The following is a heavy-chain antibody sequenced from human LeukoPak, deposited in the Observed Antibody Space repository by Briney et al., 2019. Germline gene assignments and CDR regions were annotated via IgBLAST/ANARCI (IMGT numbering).Heavy chain of an antibody. CDR2: ISAYNGNT. V-gene: IGHV1-18*01. Sequence: ASVKVSCKTSGYTFKNYGIIWVRQASGQGLEWMGWISAYNGNTNYALNLQGRVALTTDTSTTTAYMELKSLRSDDTAMYYCAKSHSSSLRAPFDSWGQGTLLTVSS. D-gene: IGHD2-2*01. J-gene: IGHJ4*02. CDR3: AKSHSSSLRAPFDS. CDR1: GYTFKNYG.